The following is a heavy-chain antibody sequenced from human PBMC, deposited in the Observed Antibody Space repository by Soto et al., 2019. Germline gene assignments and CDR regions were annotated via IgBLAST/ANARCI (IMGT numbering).Heavy chain of an antibody. V-gene: IGHV4-4*02. CDR1: SGSISCSNW. Sequence: SETLSLTCAVSSGSISCSNWWSWVRQPPGKGLEWIGEIYHSGSTNYNPSLKSRVTISVDKSKNQFSLKLSSVTAADTAVYYCAREAGSIYYFDYWGQGTLVTVSS. CDR2: IYHSGST. J-gene: IGHJ4*02. CDR3: AREAGSIYYFDY. D-gene: IGHD3-10*01.